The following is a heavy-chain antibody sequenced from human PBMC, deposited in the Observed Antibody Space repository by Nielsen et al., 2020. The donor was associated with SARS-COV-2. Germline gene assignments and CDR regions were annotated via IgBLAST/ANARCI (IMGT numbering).Heavy chain of an antibody. D-gene: IGHD3-22*01. CDR2: INHSGST. CDR1: DESFSTYY. J-gene: IGHJ4*02. V-gene: IGHV4-34*01. CDR3: ARDRLFNYPLDY. Sequence: SETLSLTCGVYDESFSTYYWTWIRRSPGKGLEWIGEINHSGSTYYNPSLKSRVTISVDTSKNQFSLKLSSVTAEDTAVYYCARDRLFNYPLDYWGQGTLVTVSS.